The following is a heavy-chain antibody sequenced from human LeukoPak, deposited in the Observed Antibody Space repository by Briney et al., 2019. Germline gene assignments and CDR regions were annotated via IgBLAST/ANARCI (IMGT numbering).Heavy chain of an antibody. V-gene: IGHV3-30*04. CDR1: GFTFSSYA. CDR2: ISYDGSNK. CDR3: ARDWTGTDWFDP. Sequence: PGGSLRLSCAASGFTFSSYAMHWVRQAPGKGLEWVAVISYDGSNKYYADSVKGRFTISTDSSKNTLYLQMNSLRAEGTAVYYCARDWTGTDWFDPWGQGTLVTVSS. J-gene: IGHJ5*02. D-gene: IGHD3/OR15-3a*01.